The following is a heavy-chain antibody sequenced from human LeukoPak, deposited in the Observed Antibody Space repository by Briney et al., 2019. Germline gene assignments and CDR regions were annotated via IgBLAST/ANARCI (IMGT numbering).Heavy chain of an antibody. Sequence: PGGSLRLSCAASGFTFSSYAMHWVRQAPGKGLKYVSAISINGGSTYYANSVKGRFTISRDNSKNTVYLQMGSLRAEDMAVYYCARADARGYSSSYDAFDIWGQGTMVTVSS. CDR1: GFTFSSYA. J-gene: IGHJ3*02. D-gene: IGHD6-19*01. CDR2: ISINGGST. V-gene: IGHV3-64*01. CDR3: ARADARGYSSSYDAFDI.